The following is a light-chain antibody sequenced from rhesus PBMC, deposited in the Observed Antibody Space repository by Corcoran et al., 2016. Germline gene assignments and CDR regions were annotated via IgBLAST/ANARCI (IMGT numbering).Light chain of an antibody. Sequence: QAAPTQSPSVSGSPGQSVTISCTGTSSDIGGYNRVSWYQQHPGKAPKLMIYEVSKRPSGVSDRFSGSKSGNTASLAISGLKSEDEADYYCQSADGSYNDVFGSGTKLTVL. CDR3: QSADGSYNDV. V-gene: IGLV2-13*03. CDR2: EVS. J-gene: IGLJ6*01. CDR1: SSDIGGYNR.